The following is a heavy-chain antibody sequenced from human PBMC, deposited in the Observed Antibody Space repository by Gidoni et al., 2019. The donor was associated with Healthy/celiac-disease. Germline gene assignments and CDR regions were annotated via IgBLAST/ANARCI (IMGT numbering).Heavy chain of an antibody. Sequence: EVQLLESGGGLVQPGGSLRLSCAASGFTFSSYAMSWVRQAPGKGLEWVSAFSGGGGSTYYADSVKGRFTISRDNSKNTLYLQMNSLRAEDTAVYYCARGGVLRFLEWLTHWGQGTLVTVSS. CDR2: FSGGGGST. D-gene: IGHD3-3*01. J-gene: IGHJ4*02. CDR3: ARGGVLRFLEWLTH. CDR1: GFTFSSYA. V-gene: IGHV3-23*01.